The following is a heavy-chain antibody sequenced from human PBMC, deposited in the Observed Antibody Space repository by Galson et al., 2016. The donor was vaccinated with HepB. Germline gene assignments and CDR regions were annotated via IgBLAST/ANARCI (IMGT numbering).Heavy chain of an antibody. CDR1: GFSVSDNY. V-gene: IGHV3-53*01. D-gene: IGHD2-15*01. J-gene: IGHJ6*02. CDR3: ARALGGYCSGGSCYSGRPPGMDV. CDR2: IYSGSGGNT. Sequence: SLRLSCAASGFSVSDNYLSWFRQAPGKGLEWVSVIYSGSGGNTYYAGSVKGRFTISSDNSKNTLYLQLNSLGAEDTAIYYCARALGGYCSGGSCYSGRPPGMDVWGQGTTVTGSS.